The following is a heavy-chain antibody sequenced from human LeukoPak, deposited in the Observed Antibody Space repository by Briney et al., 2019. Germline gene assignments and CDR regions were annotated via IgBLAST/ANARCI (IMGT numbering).Heavy chain of an antibody. Sequence: GGSLRLSCAASEFTFSNYWMSWVRQAPGKGLEWVANIKQDGSEKYYVDSVKGRFTISRDNAKNSLYLQMNSLRVEDTAVYYRARVRWDLLSTDYWGQGSLVTVSS. D-gene: IGHD1-26*01. CDR2: IKQDGSEK. V-gene: IGHV3-7*01. CDR3: ARVRWDLLSTDY. CDR1: EFTFSNYW. J-gene: IGHJ4*02.